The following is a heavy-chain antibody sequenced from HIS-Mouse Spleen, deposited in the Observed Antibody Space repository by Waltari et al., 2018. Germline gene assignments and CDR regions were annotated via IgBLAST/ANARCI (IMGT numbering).Heavy chain of an antibody. Sequence: QLQLQESGPGLVKPSETLSLPCTVPGGSLSLSSYYSGWIRQPPGKGLEWIGSIYYSGSTYYNPSLKSRVTISVDTSKNQFALKLSSVTAADTAVYYCAREIPYSSSWYDWYFDLWGRGTLVTVSS. CDR2: IYYSGST. D-gene: IGHD6-13*01. J-gene: IGHJ2*01. V-gene: IGHV4-39*07. CDR1: GGSLSLSSYY. CDR3: AREIPYSSSWYDWYFDL.